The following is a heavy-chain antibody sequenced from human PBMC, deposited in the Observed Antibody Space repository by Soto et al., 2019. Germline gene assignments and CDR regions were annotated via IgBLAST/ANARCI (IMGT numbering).Heavy chain of an antibody. Sequence: ASVKVSCKASGYSFSDYYVHWVRQAPGQGLEWMGWINPNRGGTNLAQKFQGRVILTRDTSITTAYMEITRLRPGDTAIYYCARRESYGSGSYSLNSWGQGTPVTV. J-gene: IGHJ4*02. CDR1: GYSFSDYY. CDR2: INPNRGGT. CDR3: ARRESYGSGSYSLNS. V-gene: IGHV1-2*02. D-gene: IGHD3-10*01.